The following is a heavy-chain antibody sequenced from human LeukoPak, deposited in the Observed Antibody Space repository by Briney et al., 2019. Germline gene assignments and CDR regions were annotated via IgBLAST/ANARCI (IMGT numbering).Heavy chain of an antibody. CDR3: ARVPRRGYSYGSFDY. CDR2: IRSKANNYAT. D-gene: IGHD5-18*01. CDR1: GFTFSGSA. J-gene: IGHJ4*02. V-gene: IGHV3-73*01. Sequence: HSGGSLRLSCAASGFTFSGSALHWVRQASGKGLEWVGRIRSKANNYATTYAASVKDRFTISRDDSKNTACLQMHSLKTEDTAVYYCARVPRRGYSYGSFDYWGQGTLVTVSS.